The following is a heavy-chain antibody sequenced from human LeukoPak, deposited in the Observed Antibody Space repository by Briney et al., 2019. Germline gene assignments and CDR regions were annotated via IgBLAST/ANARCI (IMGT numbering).Heavy chain of an antibody. Sequence: SGGSLRLPCAASGFTFSSYGMHWVRKAPGKGLEWVAVIWYDGSNKYYADSVKGRFTIPRDNSKNTLYLQMNSLRAEDTAVYYCAKDRSIAARPPLYYFDYWGQGTLVTVSS. J-gene: IGHJ4*02. CDR1: GFTFSSYG. CDR2: IWYDGSNK. V-gene: IGHV3-33*06. D-gene: IGHD6-6*01. CDR3: AKDRSIAARPPLYYFDY.